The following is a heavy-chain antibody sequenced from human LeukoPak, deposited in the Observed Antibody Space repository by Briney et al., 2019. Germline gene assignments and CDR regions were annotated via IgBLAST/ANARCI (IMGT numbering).Heavy chain of an antibody. Sequence: PGGSLRLSCAASGFIFSNYWMAWVRQAPGKGLEWVANIKPDGSEHYYVDSVKGRFPISRDNAKNSLDLQMNSLRAEDTAVYYCARHGPHNFDYWGQGTLVTVSS. CDR1: GFIFSNYW. CDR2: IKPDGSEH. J-gene: IGHJ4*02. V-gene: IGHV3-7*01. CDR3: ARHGPHNFDY.